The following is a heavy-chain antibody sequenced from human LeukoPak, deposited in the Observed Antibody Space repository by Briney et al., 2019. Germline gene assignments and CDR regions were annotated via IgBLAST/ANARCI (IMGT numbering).Heavy chain of an antibody. CDR3: ARDGMGGIKAFDI. V-gene: IGHV3-64*04. CDR2: ISSNGGST. D-gene: IGHD3-10*01. J-gene: IGHJ3*02. Sequence: PGGSLRLSCSASGFTFSSYAMHWVRQAPGKGLEYVSAISSNGGSTYYADSVKGRFTISRDNSKNTLYLQMTSLRAEDTAVYYCARDGMGGIKAFDIWGQGTMVTVSS. CDR1: GFTFSSYA.